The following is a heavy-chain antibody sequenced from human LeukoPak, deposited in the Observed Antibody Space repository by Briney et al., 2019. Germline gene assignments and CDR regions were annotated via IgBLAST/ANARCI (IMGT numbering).Heavy chain of an antibody. Sequence: GGSLRLSCAASGFTFSSYGMHWVRQAPGKGLEWVAVISHDGRDNHYADSVKGRFTISRDNSKNTVYLQMRSLRPDDTAVYFCAKELYFGSGSYPDYWGQGTRVRVSS. CDR3: AKELYFGSGSYPDY. CDR2: ISHDGRDN. CDR1: GFTFSSYG. J-gene: IGHJ4*02. D-gene: IGHD3-10*01. V-gene: IGHV3-30*18.